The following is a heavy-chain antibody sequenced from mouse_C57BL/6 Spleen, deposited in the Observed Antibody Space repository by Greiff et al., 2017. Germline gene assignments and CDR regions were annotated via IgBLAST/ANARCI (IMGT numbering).Heavy chain of an antibody. CDR3: AREGYDTRDYYAMDY. V-gene: IGHV1-53*01. J-gene: IGHJ4*01. CDR2: INPSNGGT. Sequence: QVQLQQPGTELVKPGASVKLSCKASGYTFTSYWMHWVKQRPGQGLEWIGNINPSNGGTNYNEKFKSKATLTVDKSSSTAYMQLSSLTSEDSAVYYCAREGYDTRDYYAMDYWGQGTSVTVSS. D-gene: IGHD2-2*01. CDR1: GYTFTSYW.